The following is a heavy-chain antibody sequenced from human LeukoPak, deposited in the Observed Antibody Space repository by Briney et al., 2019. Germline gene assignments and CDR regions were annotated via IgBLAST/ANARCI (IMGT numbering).Heavy chain of an antibody. CDR3: ARRQLVVPFSWFDP. CDR2: IYYSGST. V-gene: IGHV4-59*08. J-gene: IGHJ5*02. CDR1: GGSISSYY. D-gene: IGHD2-2*01. Sequence: SETLSLTCTVSGGSISSYYWSWIRRPPEKGLEWIGYIYYSGSTNYNPSLKSRVTISVDTSKNQFSLKLSSVTAADTAVYYCARRQLVVPFSWFDPWGQGTLVTVSS.